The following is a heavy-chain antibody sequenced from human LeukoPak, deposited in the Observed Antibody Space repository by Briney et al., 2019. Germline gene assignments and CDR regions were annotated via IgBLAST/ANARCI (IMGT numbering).Heavy chain of an antibody. D-gene: IGHD3-10*01. J-gene: IGHJ4*02. CDR1: GVSISSSDSY. CDR3: GRHFPETGRDEQPLEY. CDR2: ICFSRTT. Sequence: SETLSLTCTVSGVSISSSDSYWAWVRQPPGKGLEWIGSICFSRTTYYNPSLKSRVTMSIDTSKNHFSLKVASVTAADTAVYYCGRHFPETGRDEQPLEYWGQGSLFTVSS. V-gene: IGHV4-39*01.